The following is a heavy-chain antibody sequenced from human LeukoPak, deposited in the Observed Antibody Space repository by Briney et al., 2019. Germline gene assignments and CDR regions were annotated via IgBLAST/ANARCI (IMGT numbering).Heavy chain of an antibody. J-gene: IGHJ4*02. CDR3: ARLQSRAVDY. V-gene: IGHV4-30-2*01. Sequence: SETLSLTCTVSGGSISSGGYYWSWIRQPPGKGLEWIGYIYHSGSTYYNPSLKSRVTISVDRSKNQFSLKLSSVTAADTAVYYCARLQSRAVDYWGQGTLVTVSS. CDR1: GGSISSGGYY. CDR2: IYHSGST. D-gene: IGHD5-24*01.